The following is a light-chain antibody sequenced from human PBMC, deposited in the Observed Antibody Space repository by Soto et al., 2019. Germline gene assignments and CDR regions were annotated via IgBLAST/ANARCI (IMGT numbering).Light chain of an antibody. J-gene: IGLJ2*01. Sequence: QSVLTQPPSVSGSPGQSVTISCTGTSSDVGSYNRVSWYQQPPGTAPKLMIYEVSNRPSGVPDRFSGSKSGNTASLTISGLQAEDEADYYCCSYAGGVVFGGGTKLTVL. CDR2: EVS. CDR1: SSDVGSYNR. V-gene: IGLV2-18*02. CDR3: CSYAGGVV.